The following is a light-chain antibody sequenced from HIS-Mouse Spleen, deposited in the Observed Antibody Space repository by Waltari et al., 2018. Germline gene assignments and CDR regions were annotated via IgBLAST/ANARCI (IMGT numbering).Light chain of an antibody. CDR2: EDS. CDR1: ASPKKY. V-gene: IGLV3-10*01. Sequence: SYELTQPPAVSVSPGQTARITSAGDASPKKYAYWYQQKSGQAPVLVIYEDSKRPPGIPERFSGSSSGTMATLTISGAQVEDEADYYCYSTDSSGNHRVFGGGTKLTVL. CDR3: YSTDSSGNHRV. J-gene: IGLJ2*01.